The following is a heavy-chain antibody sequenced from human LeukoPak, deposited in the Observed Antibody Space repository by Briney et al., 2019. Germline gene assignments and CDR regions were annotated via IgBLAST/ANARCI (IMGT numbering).Heavy chain of an antibody. Sequence: SETLSLTCAVYGGSFSGYYWSWIRQPPGKGLEWIGEINHSGSTNYNPSLKSRVTISVDTSKNQFSLKLSSVTAADTAAYYCARGFGYYYDSSGYYLHWGQGTLVTVSS. CDR2: INHSGST. CDR3: ARGFGYYYDSSGYYLH. CDR1: GGSFSGYY. J-gene: IGHJ4*02. D-gene: IGHD3-22*01. V-gene: IGHV4-34*01.